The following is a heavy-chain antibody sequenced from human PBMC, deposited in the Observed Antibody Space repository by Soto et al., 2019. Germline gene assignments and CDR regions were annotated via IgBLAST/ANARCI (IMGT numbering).Heavy chain of an antibody. D-gene: IGHD2-2*01. Sequence: GSLRLSCAASGFTFSSYAMSWVRQAPGKGLERVSAISGSGGSTYYADSVKGRFTISRDNSKNTLYLQINSLRAEDTAVYYCDKKGQLQHFDYWGQGTLVTVSS. J-gene: IGHJ4*02. V-gene: IGHV3-23*01. CDR3: DKKGQLQHFDY. CDR2: ISGSGGST. CDR1: GFTFSSYA.